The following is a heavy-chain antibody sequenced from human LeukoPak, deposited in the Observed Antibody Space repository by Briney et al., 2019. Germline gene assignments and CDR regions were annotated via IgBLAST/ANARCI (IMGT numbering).Heavy chain of an antibody. CDR1: GFTFSSYW. J-gene: IGHJ6*02. Sequence: GSLRLSCAASGFTFSSYWMHWVRQAPGKGLVWVSRINSDGSSTSYADSVKGRFTISRDNAKNTLYLQMNSPRAEDTAVYYCARGTAAAAKYYYYGMDVWGQGTTVTVSS. V-gene: IGHV3-74*01. D-gene: IGHD6-13*01. CDR3: ARGTAAAAKYYYYGMDV. CDR2: INSDGSST.